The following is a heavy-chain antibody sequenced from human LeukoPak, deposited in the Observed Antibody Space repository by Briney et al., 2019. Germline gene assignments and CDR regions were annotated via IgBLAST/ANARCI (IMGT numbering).Heavy chain of an antibody. CDR3: AKDLSCSWAKYYFDY. CDR1: GLTFDDYA. D-gene: IGHD6-13*01. CDR2: ISWNSGSI. J-gene: IGHJ4*02. V-gene: IGHV3-9*01. Sequence: PGGSLRLSCAASGLTFDDYAMHWVRQAPGKGLEWVSGISWNSGSIGYADSVKGRFTISRDNAKNSLYLQMNSLRAEDTALYYCAKDLSCSWAKYYFDYWGQGTLVTVSS.